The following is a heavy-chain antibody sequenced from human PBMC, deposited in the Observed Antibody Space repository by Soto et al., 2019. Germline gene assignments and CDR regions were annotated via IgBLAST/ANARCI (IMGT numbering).Heavy chain of an antibody. D-gene: IGHD6-13*01. J-gene: IGHJ6*02. CDR1: GFTFSAYY. V-gene: IGHV1-2*02. CDR2: INPNSGGT. Sequence: QVQLVQSGAEVKKPGVSVKVSCKASGFTFSAYYIYWVRQAPGQGLEWIGWINPNSGGTNNAQKFQGRVTMTRDTSTSTVYMELSALIPDDTAVYYCARSLLDEYSSSWRSAYYGMDVWGQGTTVTVSS. CDR3: ARSLLDEYSSSWRSAYYGMDV.